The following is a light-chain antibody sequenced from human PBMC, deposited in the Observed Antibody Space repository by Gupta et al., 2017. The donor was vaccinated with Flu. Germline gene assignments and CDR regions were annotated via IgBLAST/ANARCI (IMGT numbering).Light chain of an antibody. V-gene: IGKV2-30*01. Sequence: ISGRSSQSLVYTDGSTVLHWFQQRPGQSPRRLIYLVSHRDSGVPDRFSCSGSGTDFTLKISRVEAEDVGIYFCMQGAHWPWAFGQGTKVEIK. J-gene: IGKJ1*01. CDR2: LVS. CDR1: QSLVYTDGSTV. CDR3: MQGAHWPWA.